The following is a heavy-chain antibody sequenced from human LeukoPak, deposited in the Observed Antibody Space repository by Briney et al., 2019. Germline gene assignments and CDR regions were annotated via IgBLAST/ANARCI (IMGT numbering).Heavy chain of an antibody. J-gene: IGHJ4*02. V-gene: IGHV1-18*01. CDR1: GYTFTGYG. D-gene: IGHD2-15*01. Sequence: ASVKVSCEASGYTFTGYGISWVRQAPGQGLEWMGWISAYNGNTNYAQKLQGRVTMTTDTSTSTAYMELRSLRSDDTAVYYCARDKSVVAATRVDYWGQGTLVTVSS. CDR3: ARDKSVVAATRVDY. CDR2: ISAYNGNT.